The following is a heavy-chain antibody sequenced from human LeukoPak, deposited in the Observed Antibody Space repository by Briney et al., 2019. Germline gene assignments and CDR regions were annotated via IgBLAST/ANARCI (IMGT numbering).Heavy chain of an antibody. CDR1: GFTFSSYS. CDR3: AKVGPLGAAGSASDY. D-gene: IGHD6-13*01. V-gene: IGHV3-21*01. Sequence: GGSLRLSCAASGFTFSSYSMNWVRQAPGKGLEWVSSISSSSSYIYYADSVKGRFTISRDNAKNSLYLQMNSLRAEDTAVYYCAKVGPLGAAGSASDYWGQGTLVTVSS. CDR2: ISSSSSYI. J-gene: IGHJ4*02.